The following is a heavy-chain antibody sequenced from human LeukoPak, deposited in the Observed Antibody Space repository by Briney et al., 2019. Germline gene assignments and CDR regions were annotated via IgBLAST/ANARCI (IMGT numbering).Heavy chain of an antibody. D-gene: IGHD3-22*01. CDR3: ARSFYDSSGVAFES. CDR1: RDSVSSNSAA. J-gene: IGHJ4*02. Sequence: SQTLSLTCAISRDSVSSNSAAWNWIRQSPSRGLEWLGRTYYRTKWYNDYAVSVNSRITINPDTSKNQFSLQLNSVTPEDTAVYYCARSFYDSSGVAFESWGQGTLVTVSS. V-gene: IGHV6-1*01. CDR2: TYYRTKWYN.